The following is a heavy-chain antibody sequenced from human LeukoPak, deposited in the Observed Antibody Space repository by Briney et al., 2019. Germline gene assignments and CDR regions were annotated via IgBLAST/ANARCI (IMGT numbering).Heavy chain of an antibody. CDR2: VSGSGSHT. CDR1: GFSFSGYA. J-gene: IGHJ4*02. D-gene: IGHD3-22*01. V-gene: IGHV3-23*01. CDR3: AKDISGNYRPLDY. Sequence: GGSLRLSCAASGFSFSGYAMSWVRPAPGKGLAWVSSVSGSGSHTYHADSVKGRFTISRDNSKNTLYLQMNSLRAEDTAVYYFAKDISGNYRPLDYWGQGPLVTVSS.